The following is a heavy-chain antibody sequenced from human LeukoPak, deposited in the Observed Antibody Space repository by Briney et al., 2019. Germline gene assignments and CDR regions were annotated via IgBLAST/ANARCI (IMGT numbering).Heavy chain of an antibody. CDR1: GFTFDDYA. CDR2: ISWDGGST. Sequence: GGSLRLSCAASGFTFDDYAMHWVRQAPGKGLEWVSLISWDGGSTYYADSVKGRFTISRDNSKNSLYLQMNSLRAEDTALYYCAKDTTQYYGSNLDYWGQGTLVTVSS. V-gene: IGHV3-43D*03. J-gene: IGHJ4*02. CDR3: AKDTTQYYGSNLDY. D-gene: IGHD3-10*01.